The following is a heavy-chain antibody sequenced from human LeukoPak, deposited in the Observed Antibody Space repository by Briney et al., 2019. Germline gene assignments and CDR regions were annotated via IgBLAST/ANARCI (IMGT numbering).Heavy chain of an antibody. J-gene: IGHJ4*02. CDR1: GFPFSSYA. V-gene: IGHV3-64D*06. CDR2: IYSNGYTT. D-gene: IGHD3-22*01. Sequence: GSLRLSCSASGFPFSSYAMHWVRQAPGKGLEYVSTIYSNGYTTYDADSVKGRFTISRDNPKNTLSLQMSSLRDEDTAVYYCVKDNDSSGYSRGPFDYWGEGTVVTVSS. CDR3: VKDNDSSGYSRGPFDY.